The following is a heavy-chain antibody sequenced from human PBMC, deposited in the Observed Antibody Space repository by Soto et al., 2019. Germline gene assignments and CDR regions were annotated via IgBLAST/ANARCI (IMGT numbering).Heavy chain of an antibody. CDR2: ISHSGTV. V-gene: IGHV4-4*02. J-gene: IGHJ4*02. D-gene: IGHD3-16*01. Sequence: QVRLQQSGPGLVKPSETVSLTCDVSSVSITSSNWWTWVRQPPGKGLEWLGKISHSGTVNYNATHRSRVTISVDKPKNQLSLKLMSVTAADTAVYYCARDYDGFDYWGPGILVTVSS. CDR1: SVSITSSNW. CDR3: ARDYDGFDY.